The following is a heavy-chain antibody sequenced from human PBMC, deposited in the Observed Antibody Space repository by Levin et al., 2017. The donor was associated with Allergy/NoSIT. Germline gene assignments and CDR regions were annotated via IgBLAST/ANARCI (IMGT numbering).Heavy chain of an antibody. D-gene: IGHD6-19*01. V-gene: IGHV3-7*01. CDR2: IKQDGSEE. Sequence: GGSLRLSCATSGFTFRTSWMGWVRKAPGKGLEWVANIKQDGSEEFFVDSVKGRFTISRDNVENSLYLQMSSLRAEDTAVYYCAKSRGWRDCFDSWGQGTLVTVSS. CDR1: GFTFRTSW. J-gene: IGHJ4*02. CDR3: AKSRGWRDCFDS.